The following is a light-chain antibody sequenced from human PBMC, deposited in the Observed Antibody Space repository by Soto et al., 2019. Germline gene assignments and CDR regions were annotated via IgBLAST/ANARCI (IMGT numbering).Light chain of an antibody. CDR3: QQYGSSPPWT. V-gene: IGKV3-20*01. Sequence: EIVLTQSPGTLSLSPGERATLSCRASQSVSNSYLAWYQQKPGQAPRLLIYGASSRATGIPDRFSGSGSGTDFTLTINRLEPEDFAVYYCQQYGSSPPWTFGQGTKVEIK. CDR1: QSVSNSY. J-gene: IGKJ1*01. CDR2: GAS.